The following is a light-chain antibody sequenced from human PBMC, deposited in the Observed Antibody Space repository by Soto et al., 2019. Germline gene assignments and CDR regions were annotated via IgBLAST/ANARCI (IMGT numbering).Light chain of an antibody. CDR3: QQYNNWPPACT. V-gene: IGKV3-15*01. CDR1: QSVSSN. CDR2: GAS. J-gene: IGKJ4*01. Sequence: EIVMTQSPATLSVSPGERATLSCRASQSVSSNLAWYQQKPGQAPRLLIYGASTRATGIPARFSGSGSGTEFTLTISSLQSEDFAVYYCQQYNNWPPACTFGGGTKVDI.